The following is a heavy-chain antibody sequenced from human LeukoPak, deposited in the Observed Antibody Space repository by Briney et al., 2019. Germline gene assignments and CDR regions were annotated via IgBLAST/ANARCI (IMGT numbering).Heavy chain of an antibody. Sequence: KPSETLSLACAVYGGSFSGYYWSWIRQPPGKGLEWIGEINHSGSTNYNPSLKSRVTISVDTSKNQFSLKLSSVTAADTAVYYCARGRGVGATAYFDFWGQGTLVTVSS. V-gene: IGHV4-34*01. CDR2: INHSGST. CDR3: ARGRGVGATAYFDF. CDR1: GGSFSGYY. J-gene: IGHJ4*02. D-gene: IGHD1-26*01.